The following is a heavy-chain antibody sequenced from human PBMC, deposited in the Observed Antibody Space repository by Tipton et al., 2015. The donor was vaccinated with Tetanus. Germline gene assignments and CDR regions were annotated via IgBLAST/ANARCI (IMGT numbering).Heavy chain of an antibody. J-gene: IGHJ6*02. CDR3: TGDDYYDTSLRDYYGMDV. CDR1: GGSINSGTFY. D-gene: IGHD3-22*01. CDR2: IYYNGNT. Sequence: TLSLTCTVSGGSINSGTFYWDWIRQTPGKGLEWIGNIYYNGNTLQNPSLKSRVTMSLDKSKNQFSLKVTSVTAADTAVYFCTGDDYYDTSLRDYYGMDVWGPGTTVTVSS. V-gene: IGHV4-39*07.